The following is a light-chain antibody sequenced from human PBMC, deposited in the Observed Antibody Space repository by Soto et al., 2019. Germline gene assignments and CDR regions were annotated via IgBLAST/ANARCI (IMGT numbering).Light chain of an antibody. V-gene: IGLV2-14*01. CDR1: SSDVGGYNY. Sequence: QSVLTQPASVSWSPGQSITISCTGTSSDVGGYNYVSWYQHHPGKAPKLMIYEVSNRPSGVSNRFSGSKSGNTASLTISGLQAEDEADYYCSSYRDTHNLVFGIGTKVTVL. CDR3: SSYRDTHNLV. J-gene: IGLJ1*01. CDR2: EVS.